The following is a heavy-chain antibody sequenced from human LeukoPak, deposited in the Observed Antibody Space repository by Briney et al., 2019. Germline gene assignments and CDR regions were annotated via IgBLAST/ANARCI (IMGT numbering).Heavy chain of an antibody. Sequence: ASVKVSCKASGYSLTTYGITWVRQAPGQGLEWMGWITTYNGNTNYARKLQGRVTMTTDTSTNTAYMELGSLRPDDTAVYYCARLIEYRTSSRVFDIWGQGTMVTVFS. J-gene: IGHJ3*02. CDR3: ARLIEYRTSSRVFDI. CDR2: ITTYNGNT. D-gene: IGHD6-6*01. V-gene: IGHV1-18*01. CDR1: GYSLTTYG.